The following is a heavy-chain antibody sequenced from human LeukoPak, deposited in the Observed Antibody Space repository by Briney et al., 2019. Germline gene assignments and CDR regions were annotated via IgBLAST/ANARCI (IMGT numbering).Heavy chain of an antibody. D-gene: IGHD6-13*01. V-gene: IGHV4-4*07. CDR2: IYTSGST. J-gene: IGHJ4*02. CDR3: ASERSAAAGMPFDS. CDR1: GGSISSYY. Sequence: KPSETLSLTCTVSGGSISSYYWSWIRQPAGKGLEWIGRIYTSGSTNYNPSLKSRVTISLDKSKNQFSLKLSSVTAADTAVYYCASERSAAAGMPFDSWGQGTLVTVSS.